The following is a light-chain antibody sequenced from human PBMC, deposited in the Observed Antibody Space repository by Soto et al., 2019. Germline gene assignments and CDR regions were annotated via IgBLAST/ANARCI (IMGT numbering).Light chain of an antibody. J-gene: IGKJ2*01. Sequence: VVLTQSPGTLSLSPGERATLSCRATQRISANYIAWYQLKPGQAPRLLIHGSLTRAAGIPDRFSGSGSGADFTLTIARVEPEDFAVYFCHQYGGSPYSFGQGTKLDIK. CDR1: QRISANY. CDR3: HQYGGSPYS. V-gene: IGKV3-20*01. CDR2: GSL.